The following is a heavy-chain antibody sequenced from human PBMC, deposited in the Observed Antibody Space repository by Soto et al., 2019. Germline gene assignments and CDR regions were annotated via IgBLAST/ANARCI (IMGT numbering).Heavy chain of an antibody. CDR1: GDSISSDKW. J-gene: IGHJ4*02. V-gene: IGHV4-4*02. D-gene: IGHD2-21*02. CDR3: ARGGDWQFDY. CDR2: IHHSGRT. Sequence: QVQLQESGPGLVKPSGTLSLTCAVSGDSISSDKWWSWVRQPPGKGLARIGEIHHSGRTNYNASVKSRGTILVEKAKNQVSLELSSMTAADTAVYYCARGGDWQFDYWGQGTLVTVSS.